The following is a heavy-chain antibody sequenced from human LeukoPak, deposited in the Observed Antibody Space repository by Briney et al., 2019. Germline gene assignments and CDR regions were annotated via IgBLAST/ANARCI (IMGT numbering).Heavy chain of an antibody. CDR3: AREDPHYYDSSGGDY. CDR2: ISSSGSTI. D-gene: IGHD3-22*01. V-gene: IGHV3-11*04. J-gene: IGHJ4*02. CDR1: GFTFSDYY. Sequence: TGGSLRLSCAASGFTFSDYYMSWIRQAPGKGLEWVSYISSSGSTIYYADSVKGRFTISRDNSKNTLYLQMNSLRAEDTAVYYCAREDPHYYDSSGGDYWGQGTLVTVSS.